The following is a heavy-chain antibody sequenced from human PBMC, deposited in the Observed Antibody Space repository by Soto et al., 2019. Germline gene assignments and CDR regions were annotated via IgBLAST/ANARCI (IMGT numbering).Heavy chain of an antibody. CDR2: TSSSDSTI. J-gene: IGHJ4*02. CDR1: GFTFSSYE. CDR3: ARQNDSGCEGLFDY. D-gene: IGHD6-19*01. Sequence: EVQLVESGGGLVQPGGSLRLSCTVSGFTFSSYEVNWVRQAPGKGLEWVSYTSSSDSTIYYADSVKVRFTISRDNAKNSLYLQMNSLRAEDTAVYYCARQNDSGCEGLFDYWGQRTLVTVSS. V-gene: IGHV3-48*03.